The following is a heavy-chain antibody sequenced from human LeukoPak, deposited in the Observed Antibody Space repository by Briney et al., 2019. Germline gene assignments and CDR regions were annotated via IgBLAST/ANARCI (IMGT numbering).Heavy chain of an antibody. CDR1: GASINTYY. J-gene: IGHJ3*02. CDR3: ARDGVVSYDSSGYFHAFDI. V-gene: IGHV4-4*07. CDR2: VYTSGSP. Sequence: PSETLSLTCNVSGASINTYYWSWIRQSAGGGLEFIGRVYTSGSPDYNPSLKSRVAMSADTSKNQFSLKLRSVTAADTAVYYCARDGVVSYDSSGYFHAFDIWGQGTVVTVSS. D-gene: IGHD3-22*01.